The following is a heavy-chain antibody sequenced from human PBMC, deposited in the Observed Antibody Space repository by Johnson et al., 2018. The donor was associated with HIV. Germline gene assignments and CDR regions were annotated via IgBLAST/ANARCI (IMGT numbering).Heavy chain of an antibody. D-gene: IGHD3-22*01. V-gene: IGHV3-11*04. Sequence: QVQLVESGGGVVRPGGSLRLSCAASGFTFNDYGMSWVRQVPGKGLEWVSYISSSGSTIYYADSVKGRFTISRDNAKNSLYLQMNSLRAEDTAVYYCAKGDYFDTRAAFDIWGQGTMVTVSS. CDR3: AKGDYFDTRAAFDI. J-gene: IGHJ3*02. CDR1: GFTFNDYG. CDR2: ISSSGSTI.